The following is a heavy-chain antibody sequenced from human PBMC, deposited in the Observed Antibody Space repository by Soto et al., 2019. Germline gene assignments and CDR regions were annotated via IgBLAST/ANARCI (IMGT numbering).Heavy chain of an antibody. CDR2: ISASGGTA. V-gene: IGHV3-23*01. J-gene: IGHJ5*01. Sequence: EVQLLESGGGLIQPGGSLRLSCAASGFAFSRYAMSWVRQAPGKGLEWVSGISASGGTANLADSVEGRCTISRDNSKSPLYLQMNSLRAEDTAVYYCAKLTYPSDTTGFYYERVSGWIDSWGQGTLVTVSS. D-gene: IGHD3-22*01. CDR3: AKLTYPSDTTGFYYERVSGWIDS. CDR1: GFAFSRYA.